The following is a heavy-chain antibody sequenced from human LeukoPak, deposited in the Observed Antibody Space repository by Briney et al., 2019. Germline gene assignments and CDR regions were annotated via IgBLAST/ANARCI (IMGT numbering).Heavy chain of an antibody. CDR2: IKSDGITI. V-gene: IGHV3-74*01. D-gene: IGHD1-20*01. Sequence: GGSLRLSCAASGFTFSNYMMHWVRHAPGKGLVWVSRIKSDGITITYADAVKGRFTISRDNAKNTLYLQMNSLRAEDTAVYYCLRDLNWSLDQWGQGTLVTVSS. J-gene: IGHJ4*02. CDR3: LRDLNWSLDQ. CDR1: GFTFSNYM.